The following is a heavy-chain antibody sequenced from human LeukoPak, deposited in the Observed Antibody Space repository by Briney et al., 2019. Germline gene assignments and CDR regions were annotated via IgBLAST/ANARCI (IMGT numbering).Heavy chain of an antibody. CDR3: ARVATASFDQ. CDR2: IYPGDSDT. D-gene: IGHD2-15*01. J-gene: IGHJ4*02. CDR1: GSSFTTDW. V-gene: IGHV5-51*01. Sequence: GASLKISSRGSGSSFTTDWIAWVRPLPGKGLEWMGIIYPGDSDTRYSPSFQGQVTISVAKSISTVYLQWSSLKASDTAVYDCARVATASFDQWGQGTLVTVSS.